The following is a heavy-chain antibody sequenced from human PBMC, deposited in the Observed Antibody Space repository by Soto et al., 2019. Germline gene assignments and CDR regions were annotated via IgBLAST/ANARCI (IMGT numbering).Heavy chain of an antibody. CDR2: IYPGDSDT. D-gene: IGHD6-6*01. CDR3: ARDRSIAARPYYFDY. V-gene: IGHV5-51*01. CDR1: GYSFTSYW. J-gene: IGHJ4*02. Sequence: PGESLKISCKGSGYSFTSYWIGWVRQMPGKGLEWMGIIYPGDSDTRYSPSFQGQVTISADKSISTAYLQWSSLKASDTAMYYCARDRSIAARPYYFDYWGQGTLVTVSS.